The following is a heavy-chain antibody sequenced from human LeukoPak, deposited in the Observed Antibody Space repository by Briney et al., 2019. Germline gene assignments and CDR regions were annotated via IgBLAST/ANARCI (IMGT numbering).Heavy chain of an antibody. CDR2: IYPGDSDT. J-gene: IGHJ4*02. CDR1: GYSFTGYW. V-gene: IGHV5-51*01. Sequence: GESLKISCKGSGYSFTGYWIGWVRQMPGEGLEWMGIIYPGDSDTRYSPSFQGQVTISADKSISTAYLQWSSLKASDTAMYYCARPVSSSLWSGYPYYFDYWGQGTLVTVSS. D-gene: IGHD3-3*01. CDR3: ARPVSSSLWSGYPYYFDY.